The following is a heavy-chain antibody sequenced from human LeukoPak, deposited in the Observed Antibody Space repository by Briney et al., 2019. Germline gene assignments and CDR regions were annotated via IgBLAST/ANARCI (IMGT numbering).Heavy chain of an antibody. CDR1: GYTFTSYG. V-gene: IGHV1-3*01. CDR3: ARDSGYYGSGSYLI. Sequence: ASVKVSCKASGYTFTSYGISWVRQAPGQGLEWMGWINAGNGNTKYSQKFQGRVTITRDTSASTAYMELSSLRSEDTAVYYCARDSGYYGSGSYLIWGQGTLVTVSS. J-gene: IGHJ4*02. D-gene: IGHD3-10*01. CDR2: INAGNGNT.